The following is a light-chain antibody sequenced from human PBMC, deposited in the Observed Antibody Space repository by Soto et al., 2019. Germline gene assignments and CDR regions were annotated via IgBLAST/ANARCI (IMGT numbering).Light chain of an antibody. V-gene: IGKV3-15*01. Sequence: EIVLTQSPGTLSLSPGERVTLSCRASQSISGSYLAWYQQKRGQAPRLLVYGASTRATGIPARFSGSGSGTEFTLTISSLQSEDFAVYYCQQYNNWPRTFGQGTKVDIK. CDR1: QSISGSY. J-gene: IGKJ1*01. CDR2: GAS. CDR3: QQYNNWPRT.